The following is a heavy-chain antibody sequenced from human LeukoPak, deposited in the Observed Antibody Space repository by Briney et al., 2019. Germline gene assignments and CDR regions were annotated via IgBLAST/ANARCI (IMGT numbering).Heavy chain of an antibody. Sequence: GGSLRLSCAASGFTFSSYAMSWVRQAPGKGLEWVSAISGSGGSTCYADSVKGRFTISRDNSKNTLYLQMNSLRAEDTAVYYCAEDIVVVPAAIYSSSWYDYWGQGTLVTVSS. CDR2: ISGSGGST. D-gene: IGHD2-2*01. CDR3: AEDIVVVPAAIYSSSWYDY. CDR1: GFTFSSYA. J-gene: IGHJ4*02. V-gene: IGHV3-23*01.